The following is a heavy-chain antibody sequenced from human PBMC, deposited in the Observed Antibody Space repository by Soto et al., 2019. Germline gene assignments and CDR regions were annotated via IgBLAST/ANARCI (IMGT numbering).Heavy chain of an antibody. Sequence: ASVKVSCKASGYTFTSYDINCVRQATGQVLEWMGWMKPNSGNTGYAQRFQGRVTMTRNTSISTAYMELSSLRSEDTAVYYCARPSSGWSYSFDYWGQGTLVTVSS. J-gene: IGHJ4*02. D-gene: IGHD6-19*01. V-gene: IGHV1-8*01. CDR2: MKPNSGNT. CDR1: GYTFTSYD. CDR3: ARPSSGWSYSFDY.